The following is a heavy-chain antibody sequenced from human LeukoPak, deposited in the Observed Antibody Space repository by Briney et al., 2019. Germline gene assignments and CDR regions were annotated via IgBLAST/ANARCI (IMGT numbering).Heavy chain of an antibody. J-gene: IGHJ3*02. D-gene: IGHD3-16*01. Sequence: ASLKVSCKASGYTFNTYGITWVRQAPGQGLEWMGWIIAYNGNTDYAQKLQGRVTMTRDTSTTTAYMELRSLTSDDAAVYYCARIMGRFSPLGNDAFDIWGQGTMVTVSS. CDR3: ARIMGRFSPLGNDAFDI. V-gene: IGHV1-18*01. CDR1: GYTFNTYG. CDR2: IIAYNGNT.